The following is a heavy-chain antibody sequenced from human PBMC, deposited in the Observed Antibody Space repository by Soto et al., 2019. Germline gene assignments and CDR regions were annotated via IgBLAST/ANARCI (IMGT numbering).Heavy chain of an antibody. D-gene: IGHD2-2*01. CDR2: IDKSGGDT. Sequence: VQLLESGGDLVQPGGSLRLSCAASGFTFTNYLMTWVRQAPGKGLEWVSSIDKSGGDTYYADSVKGRFTISRDNSKNTLYRQMNGLRAEDTALYYCAKDTYSRSWYFWGQGTLVTVSS. CDR1: GFTFTNYL. CDR3: AKDTYSRSWYF. J-gene: IGHJ4*02. V-gene: IGHV3-23*05.